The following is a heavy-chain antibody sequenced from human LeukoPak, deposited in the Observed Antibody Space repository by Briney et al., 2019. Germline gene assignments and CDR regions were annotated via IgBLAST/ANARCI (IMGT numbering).Heavy chain of an antibody. CDR3: AKGQQYYYDSSGYYVYFDF. J-gene: IGHJ4*02. V-gene: IGHV3-21*04. Sequence: GGSLRLSCAASGFTFSSYSMNWVRQAPGKGLEWVSSISSSSSYIYYADSVKGRFTISRDNSKNTLYLQMNSLRAEDTAVYYCAKGQQYYYDSSGYYVYFDFWGQGTLVTVSS. D-gene: IGHD3-22*01. CDR1: GFTFSSYS. CDR2: ISSSSSYI.